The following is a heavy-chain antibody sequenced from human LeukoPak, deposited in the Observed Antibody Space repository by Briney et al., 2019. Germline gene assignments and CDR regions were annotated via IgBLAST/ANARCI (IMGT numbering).Heavy chain of an antibody. Sequence: SETLSLTCAVYGGSFSGYYWSWIRQPPGKGLEWIGEINHSGSTNYNPSLKSRVTISVDTSKNQFSLKLSSVTAADTAVYYCAREGPRGLGGSQIWGQGTTVTVS. D-gene: IGHD3/OR15-3a*01. J-gene: IGHJ6*02. CDR1: GGSFSGYY. CDR3: AREGPRGLGGSQI. CDR2: INHSGST. V-gene: IGHV4-34*01.